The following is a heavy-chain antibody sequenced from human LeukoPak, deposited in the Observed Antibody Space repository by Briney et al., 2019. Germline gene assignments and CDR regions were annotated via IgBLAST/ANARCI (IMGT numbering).Heavy chain of an antibody. D-gene: IGHD3-22*01. CDR1: GFTFSSYA. CDR2: ISGSGGST. J-gene: IGHJ4*02. V-gene: IGHV3-23*01. Sequence: GGSLRLSCAASGFTFSSYAMSWVRQAPGKGLEWVSAISGSGGSTYYADSVKGRFTISRDDSKNTLYLQMNSQRAEDTAVYYCAKDLNYYDSSGYSYWGQGTLVTVSS. CDR3: AKDLNYYDSSGYSY.